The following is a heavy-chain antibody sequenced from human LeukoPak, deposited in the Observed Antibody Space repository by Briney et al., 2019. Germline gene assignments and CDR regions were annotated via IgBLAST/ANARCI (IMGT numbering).Heavy chain of an antibody. J-gene: IGHJ6*02. V-gene: IGHV4-39*07. CDR3: ARDRVAVTAIYYYYYGMDV. D-gene: IGHD2-21*02. CDR2: IYYSGST. Sequence: SETLSLTCTVSGGSISSSSYYWGWIRQPPGKGLEWIGSIYYSGSTYYNPALKSRVTISVDTSKNQFSLKLSSVTAADTAVYYCARDRVAVTAIYYYYYGMDVWGQGTTVTVSS. CDR1: GGSISSSSYY.